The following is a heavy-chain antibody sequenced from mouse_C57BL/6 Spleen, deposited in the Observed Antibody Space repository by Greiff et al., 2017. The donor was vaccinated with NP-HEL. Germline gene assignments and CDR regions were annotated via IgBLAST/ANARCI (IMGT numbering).Heavy chain of an antibody. CDR1: GYTFTDYY. Sequence: EVKLMESGPVLVKPGASVKMSCKASGYTFTDYYMNWVKQSHGKSLEWIGVINPYNGGTSYNQKFKGKATLTVDKSSSTAYMELNSLTSEDSAVYYCVGGYGSSGYFDCWGQATTLTASS. CDR3: VGGYGSSGYFDC. D-gene: IGHD1-1*01. J-gene: IGHJ2*01. CDR2: INPYNGGT. V-gene: IGHV1-19*01.